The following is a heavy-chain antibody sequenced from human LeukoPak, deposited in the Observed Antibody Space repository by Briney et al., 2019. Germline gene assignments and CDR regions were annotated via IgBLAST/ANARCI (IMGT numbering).Heavy chain of an antibody. CDR3: ARDLDYYDSSGDDY. V-gene: IGHV1-69*13. CDR1: GGTFSSYA. CDR2: IIPIFGTA. Sequence: ASVKVSCKASGGTFSSYAISWVRQAPGQGLEWMGGIIPIFGTANYAQKFQGRVTITADESTSTAYMELSSLRSEDTAMYYCARDLDYYDSSGDDYWGQGTLVTVSS. J-gene: IGHJ4*02. D-gene: IGHD3-22*01.